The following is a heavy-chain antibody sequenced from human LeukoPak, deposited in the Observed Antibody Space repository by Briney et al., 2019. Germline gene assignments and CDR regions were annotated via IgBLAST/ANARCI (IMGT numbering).Heavy chain of an antibody. Sequence: AASVKVSCTASGYTFTGYYMHWVRQAPGQGLVWMGWINPNSGGTNYAQTFQGRGTMTRDTSITTAYMELSRLRSDDTAVYYWARDPTWQQLVADAFDIWGQGTMVTVSS. CDR3: ARDPTWQQLVADAFDI. CDR1: GYTFTGYY. V-gene: IGHV1-2*02. D-gene: IGHD6-6*01. CDR2: INPNSGGT. J-gene: IGHJ3*02.